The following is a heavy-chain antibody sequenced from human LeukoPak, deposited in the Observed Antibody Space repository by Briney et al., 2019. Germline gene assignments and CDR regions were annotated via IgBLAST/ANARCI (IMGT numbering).Heavy chain of an antibody. CDR1: GYTFTSYY. CDR3: ARYGFSSVWQGGWHAFDI. V-gene: IGHV1-46*01. J-gene: IGHJ3*02. D-gene: IGHD6-25*01. CDR2: INPTTGDT. Sequence: ASVKVSCKASGYTFTSYYVHWVRQAPGQGFQWMGIINPTTGDTNYAQNFQGRVTMTRDMSTSTVYMELSSLRSEDTAVYYCARYGFSSVWQGGWHAFDIWGHGTMVTVSS.